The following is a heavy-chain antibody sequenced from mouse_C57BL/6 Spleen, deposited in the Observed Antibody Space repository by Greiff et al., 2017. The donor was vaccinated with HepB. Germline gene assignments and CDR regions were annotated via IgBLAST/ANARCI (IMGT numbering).Heavy chain of an antibody. J-gene: IGHJ1*03. CDR3: ERAITTAVATGPYWYFDV. CDR1: GFTFSSYA. Sequence: EVMLVESGGGLVKPGGSLKLSCAASGFTFSSYAMSWVRQTPEKRLEWVATISDGGSYTYYPDNVKGRFTISRDNAKNNLYLQMSHLKSEDTAMYYCERAITTAVATGPYWYFDVWGTGTTVTVSS. D-gene: IGHD1-1*01. CDR2: ISDGGSYT. V-gene: IGHV5-4*03.